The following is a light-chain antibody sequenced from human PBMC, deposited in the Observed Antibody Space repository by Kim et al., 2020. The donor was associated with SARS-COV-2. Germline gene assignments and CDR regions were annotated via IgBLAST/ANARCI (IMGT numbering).Light chain of an antibody. CDR3: SSYIRGSTNYV. J-gene: IGLJ1*01. CDR2: EVG. CDR1: SSAVGGYKY. V-gene: IGLV2-14*01. Sequence: QSMTISCAGTSSAVGGYKYVSWYQQRPGKAPKLVIYEVGNRPSGVSIRFSGSKSGNTASLTISGLQAEDEADYYCSSYIRGSTNYVFGTGTKVTVL.